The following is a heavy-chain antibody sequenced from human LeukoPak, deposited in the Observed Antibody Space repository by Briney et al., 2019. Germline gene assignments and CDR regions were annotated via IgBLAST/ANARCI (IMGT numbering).Heavy chain of an antibody. D-gene: IGHD1-26*01. CDR1: GYTFTSYY. CDR2: INPSGGST. CDR3: ARDRATDSGSYFPDY. J-gene: IGHJ4*02. V-gene: IGHV1-46*01. Sequence: ASVKVSCKASGYTFTSYYMHWVRQAPGQGLEWVGIINPSGGSTSYAQKFQGRVTMTRDTSTSTVYMELSSLRSEDTAVYYCARDRATDSGSYFPDYWGQGTLVTVSS.